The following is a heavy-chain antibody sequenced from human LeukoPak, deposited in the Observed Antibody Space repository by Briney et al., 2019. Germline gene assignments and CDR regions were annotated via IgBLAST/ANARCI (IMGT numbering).Heavy chain of an antibody. D-gene: IGHD3-22*01. CDR1: GYSFTTYW. V-gene: IGHV5-51*01. J-gene: IGHJ4*02. CDR3: ARRLGWDYDSSGYPFDY. CDR2: IYPGDSDT. Sequence: GESLKISCKVSGYSFTTYWIGWVRQMPGKGLEWMGIIYPGDSDTKYSPSFQGQVTISADKPISTAYLQWSSLKASDTAMYYCARRLGWDYDSSGYPFDYWGQGTLVTVSS.